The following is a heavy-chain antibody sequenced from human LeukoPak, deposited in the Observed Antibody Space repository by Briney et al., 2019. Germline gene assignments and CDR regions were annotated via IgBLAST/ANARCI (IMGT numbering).Heavy chain of an antibody. V-gene: IGHV4-34*01. Sequence: SETLSLTCAVYGGSFSGYYWSWIRQPPGKGLEWIGEINHSGSTNYNPSLKSRVTISVDTSKNQFSLKLSSVTAADTAVYYCARDLPLVPSGSSSWGLYWGQGTLVTVSS. J-gene: IGHJ4*02. CDR2: INHSGST. CDR1: GGSFSGYY. D-gene: IGHD1-26*01. CDR3: ARDLPLVPSGSSSWGLY.